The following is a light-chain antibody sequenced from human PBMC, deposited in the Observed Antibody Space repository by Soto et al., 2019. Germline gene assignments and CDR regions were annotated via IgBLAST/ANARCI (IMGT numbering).Light chain of an antibody. CDR1: QTLTNTY. CDR2: DAS. Sequence: EIVLTQSPGPLSLSPGERATLSCRASQTLTNTYLAWYQQKPGQAPRLLIFDASTRATGIPDRFSGSGSGTDFTLTISGLEPEDFAVYCCQLYGVSPKSFGQGTNVEVK. V-gene: IGKV3-20*01. J-gene: IGKJ1*01. CDR3: QLYGVSPKS.